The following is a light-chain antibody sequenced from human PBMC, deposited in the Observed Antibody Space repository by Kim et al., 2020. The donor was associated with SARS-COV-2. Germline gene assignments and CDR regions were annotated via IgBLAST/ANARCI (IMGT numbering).Light chain of an antibody. CDR3: QQYNNLPLT. CDR1: QDINNY. V-gene: IGKV1-33*01. CDR2: DAA. J-gene: IGKJ4*01. Sequence: DNQMTQSPSSLSASVGDRVTITCQASQDINNYLNWYQQKPGKAPKLLIYDAANLATGVPSRFSGSGSGTEFTFTISSLQPEDIATYYCQQYNNLPLTFGGGTKVDIK.